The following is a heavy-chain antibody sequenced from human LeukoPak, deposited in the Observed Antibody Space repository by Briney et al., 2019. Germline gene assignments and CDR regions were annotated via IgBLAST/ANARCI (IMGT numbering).Heavy chain of an antibody. Sequence: GGSLRLPCAASGFTFSSYSMNWVRQAPGKGLEWVSSISSSSSYIYYADSVKGRFTISRDNAKNSLYLQMNSLRAEDTAVYYCARDRKDIVATIDYWGQGTLVTVSS. CDR2: ISSSSSYI. CDR3: ARDRKDIVATIDY. J-gene: IGHJ4*02. V-gene: IGHV3-21*01. CDR1: GFTFSSYS. D-gene: IGHD5-12*01.